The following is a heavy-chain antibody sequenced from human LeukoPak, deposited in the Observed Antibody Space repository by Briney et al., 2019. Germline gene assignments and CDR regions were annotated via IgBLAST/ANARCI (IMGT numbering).Heavy chain of an antibody. V-gene: IGHV3-23*01. CDR3: AKDLFIYGDYVDSDFDY. D-gene: IGHD4-17*01. CDR1: GFTFSSYA. Sequence: GGSLRLSCAASGFTFSSYAMSWVRQAPGKGLEWVSAISGSGGSTYYADSVKGRFTISRDNSKNTLYLQMNSLRAEDTAVYYCAKDLFIYGDYVDSDFDYWGQGTLVTVSS. CDR2: ISGSGGST. J-gene: IGHJ4*02.